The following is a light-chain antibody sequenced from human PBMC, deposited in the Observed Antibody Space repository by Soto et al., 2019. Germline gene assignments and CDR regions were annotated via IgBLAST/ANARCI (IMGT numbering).Light chain of an antibody. J-gene: IGLJ1*01. CDR2: QVT. CDR3: SSYARSNFYV. CDR1: NSDVGGYNF. V-gene: IGLV2-8*01. Sequence: QSVLTQPPSASGSPGQSVTISCTGTNSDVGGYNFVSWYQQHPGKAPKLLLFQVTKRPSGVPDRFSGSKSGNTASLTVSGLQADDEADYYCSSYARSNFYVFGTGTKLTVL.